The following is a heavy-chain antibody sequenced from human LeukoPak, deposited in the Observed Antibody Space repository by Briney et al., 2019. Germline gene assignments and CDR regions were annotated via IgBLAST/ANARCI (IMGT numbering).Heavy chain of an antibody. Sequence: GGSLRLSCAASGFTFSSYAMSWVRQAPGKGLEWVSAISGSGGSTYYADSVKGRLTISRDNSKNTLYLQMNSLRAEDTAVYYCAKVMGYSSGWLNWGQGTLVTVSS. D-gene: IGHD6-19*01. CDR3: AKVMGYSSGWLN. V-gene: IGHV3-23*01. J-gene: IGHJ1*01. CDR2: ISGSGGST. CDR1: GFTFSSYA.